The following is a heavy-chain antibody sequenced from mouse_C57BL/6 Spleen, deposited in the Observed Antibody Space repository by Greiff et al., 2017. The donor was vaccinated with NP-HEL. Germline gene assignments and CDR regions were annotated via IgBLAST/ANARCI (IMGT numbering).Heavy chain of an antibody. Sequence: VKLMESGPELVKPGASVKISCKASGYAFSSSWMNWVKQRPGKGLEWIGRIYPGDGDTNYNGKFKGKATLTADKSSSTAYMQLSSLTSEDSAVYFCASYDYDPFAYWGQGTLVTVSA. J-gene: IGHJ3*01. D-gene: IGHD2-4*01. CDR3: ASYDYDPFAY. CDR2: IYPGDGDT. V-gene: IGHV1-82*01. CDR1: GYAFSSSW.